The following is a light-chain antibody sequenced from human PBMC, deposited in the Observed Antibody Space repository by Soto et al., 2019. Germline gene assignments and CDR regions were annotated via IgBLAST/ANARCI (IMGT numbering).Light chain of an antibody. CDR3: QQYNTRPQT. V-gene: IGKV3-15*01. CDR1: QTVGSN. J-gene: IGKJ1*01. Sequence: EVVLTQSPATLSVSPGERATLSCRASQTVGSNLAWYQHKPGQASRLLISGASTRATGVPARFSGSGSGTEFALTISGLQSEDFTVYFCQQYNTRPQTFGQGTKVDIK. CDR2: GAS.